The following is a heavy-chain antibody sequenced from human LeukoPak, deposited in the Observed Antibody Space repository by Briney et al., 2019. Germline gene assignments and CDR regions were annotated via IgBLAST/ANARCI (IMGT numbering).Heavy chain of an antibody. Sequence: SETLSLTCTVSGYSISSGYYWSWIRQPPGKGLEWIGYIYYSGSTNYNPSLKSRVTISVDTSKNQFSLKLSSVTAADTAVYYCALLRSGWYSAPFDYWGQGTLVTVSS. CDR3: ALLRSGWYSAPFDY. J-gene: IGHJ4*02. CDR2: IYYSGST. D-gene: IGHD6-19*01. V-gene: IGHV4-61*01. CDR1: GYSISSGYY.